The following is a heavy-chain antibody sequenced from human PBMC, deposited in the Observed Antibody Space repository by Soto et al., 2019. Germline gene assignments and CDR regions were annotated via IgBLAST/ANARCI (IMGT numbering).Heavy chain of an antibody. D-gene: IGHD2-15*01. CDR1: GYTFTSYA. V-gene: IGHV1-3*01. CDR3: ARGVVAAKWFDP. Sequence: GASVKVSCKASGYTFTSYAMHWVRQAPGQRLEWMGWINAGNGNTKYSQKFQGRVTITRDTSASTAYMELSSLRSEDTAVYYCARGVVAAKWFDPWGQGTLVTVSS. CDR2: INAGNGNT. J-gene: IGHJ5*02.